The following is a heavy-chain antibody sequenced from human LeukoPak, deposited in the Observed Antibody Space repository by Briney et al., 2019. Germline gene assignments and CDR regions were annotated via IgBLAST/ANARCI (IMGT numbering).Heavy chain of an antibody. D-gene: IGHD6-13*01. J-gene: IGHJ4*02. CDR1: GGSISSYY. Sequence: PSETLSLTCTVSGGSISSYYWSWIRQPPGKGLEWIGYIYYSGSTYYNPSLKGRVTISVDTSKNQFSLKLSSVTAADTAVYYCARAGSSWYYFDYWGQGTLVTVSS. CDR2: IYYSGST. CDR3: ARAGSSWYYFDY. V-gene: IGHV4-59*08.